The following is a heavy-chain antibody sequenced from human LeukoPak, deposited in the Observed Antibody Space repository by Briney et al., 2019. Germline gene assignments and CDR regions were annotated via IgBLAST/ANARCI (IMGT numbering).Heavy chain of an antibody. Sequence: SQTMSLASPVDAGSIGSGDSYWSWIRQSPGKGLEWIGHIYSTENTYYNPSLKRRVIISVDTSKNQFSLELNSVTAADTAVYYCARDSYSYGYGGFDYWGQGILVTVSS. J-gene: IGHJ4*02. V-gene: IGHV4-30-4*01. D-gene: IGHD5-18*01. CDR1: AGSIGSGDSY. CDR2: IYSTENT. CDR3: ARDSYSYGYGGFDY.